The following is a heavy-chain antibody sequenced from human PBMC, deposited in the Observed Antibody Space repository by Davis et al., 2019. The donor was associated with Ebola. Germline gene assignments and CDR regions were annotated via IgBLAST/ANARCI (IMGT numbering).Heavy chain of an antibody. V-gene: IGHV3-11*04. CDR2: ISSSGSSI. D-gene: IGHD3-10*01. CDR1: GFTFSDYY. CDR3: VRVYGRGWSSLHYYMDV. J-gene: IGHJ6*03. Sequence: GGSLRLSCAASGFTFSDYYMNWIRQAPGKGLECISYISSSGSSIYYADSVKGRFTISRDNAKNSLYLQMNGRRAEDTAVYYCVRVYGRGWSSLHYYMDVGGKGTTVTVSS.